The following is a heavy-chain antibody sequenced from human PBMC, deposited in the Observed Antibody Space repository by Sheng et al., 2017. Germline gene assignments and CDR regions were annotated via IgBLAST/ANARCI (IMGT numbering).Heavy chain of an antibody. CDR1: GGTFSSYA. V-gene: IGHV1-69*04. Sequence: QVQLVQSGAEVKKPGSSVKVSCKASGGTFSSYAISRVRQAPGQGLEWMGGIIPILGIANYAQKFQGRVTITADKSTSTAYMELSSLRSEDTAVYYCARVGYYGSGSYTPYYYYYYMDVWGKGTTVTVSS. J-gene: IGHJ6*03. D-gene: IGHD3-10*01. CDR2: IIPILGIA. CDR3: ARVGYYGSGSYTPYYYYYYMDV.